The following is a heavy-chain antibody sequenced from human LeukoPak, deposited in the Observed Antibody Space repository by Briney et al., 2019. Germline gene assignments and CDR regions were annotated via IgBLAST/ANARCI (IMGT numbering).Heavy chain of an antibody. D-gene: IGHD2-2*01. CDR3: ARDKGYAIDY. Sequence: GGSLRLSCAASGFTFSSYSMNWVRQAPGKGLEWVSYISSSSSTIYYADSVKGRFTISRDNAKNSLYLQMNSLRAEDTAVYYCARDKGYAIDYWGQGTLVTVSS. CDR2: ISSSSSTI. CDR1: GFTFSSYS. V-gene: IGHV3-48*04. J-gene: IGHJ4*02.